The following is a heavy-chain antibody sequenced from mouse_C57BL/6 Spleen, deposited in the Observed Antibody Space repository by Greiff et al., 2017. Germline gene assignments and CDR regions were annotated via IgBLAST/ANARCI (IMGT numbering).Heavy chain of an antibody. CDR2: ISSGSSTI. Sequence: DVMLVESGGGLVKPGGSLKLSCAASGFTFSDYGMHWVRQAPEKGLEWVAYISSGSSTIYYADTVKGRFTISRDNAKNTLFLQMTSLRSEDTAMYYCARGPFYYYGSSYGAMDYWGQGTSVTVSS. CDR3: ARGPFYYYGSSYGAMDY. V-gene: IGHV5-17*01. J-gene: IGHJ4*01. D-gene: IGHD1-1*01. CDR1: GFTFSDYG.